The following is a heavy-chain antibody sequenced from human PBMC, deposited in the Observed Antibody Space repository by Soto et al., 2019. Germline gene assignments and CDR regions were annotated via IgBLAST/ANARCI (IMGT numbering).Heavy chain of an antibody. CDR3: AREYSSGYYYFYAMDV. Sequence: GGSLRLCCAASGCTVSSNYMSWVRQAPGKGLEWVSVIYSGGSTYYADSVKGRFTISRDNSKNTLYLQMNSLRAEDTAVYYCAREYSSGYYYFYAMDVWGQGTTVTVSS. CDR1: GCTVSSNY. D-gene: IGHD5-18*01. J-gene: IGHJ6*02. V-gene: IGHV3-66*01. CDR2: IYSGGST.